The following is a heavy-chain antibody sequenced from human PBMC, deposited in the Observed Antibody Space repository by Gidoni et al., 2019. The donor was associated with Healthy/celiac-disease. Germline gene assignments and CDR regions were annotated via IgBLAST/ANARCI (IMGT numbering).Heavy chain of an antibody. J-gene: IGHJ4*02. CDR3: TRVAVAGPHFDY. CDR1: GFTFSGSA. Sequence: EVQLVESGGGLVQPGGSLKLFCAASGFTFSGSAMHWVRQASGKGLEWVGRIRSKANSYATAYAASVKGRFTISRDDSKNTAYLQMNSLKTEDTAVYYCTRVAVAGPHFDYWGQGTLVTVSS. CDR2: IRSKANSYAT. D-gene: IGHD6-19*01. V-gene: IGHV3-73*02.